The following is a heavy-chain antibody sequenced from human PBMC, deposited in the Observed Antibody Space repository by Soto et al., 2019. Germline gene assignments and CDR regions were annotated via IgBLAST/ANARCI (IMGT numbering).Heavy chain of an antibody. J-gene: IGHJ6*03. CDR2: ISGSGGST. CDR3: AKDQNSVDFRRLVFYYYYMDV. D-gene: IGHD3-3*01. CDR1: GFTFSSYA. V-gene: IGHV3-23*01. Sequence: GGSLRLSCAASGFTFSSYAMSWVRQAPGKGLEWVSAISGSGGSTYYADSLKGRFTISRDNSKNTLYLQMNSLRAEDTAVYYCAKDQNSVDFRRLVFYYYYMDVWGKGTTVTVSS.